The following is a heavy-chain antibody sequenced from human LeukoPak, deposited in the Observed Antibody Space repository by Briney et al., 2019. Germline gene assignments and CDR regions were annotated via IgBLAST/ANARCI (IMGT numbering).Heavy chain of an antibody. CDR3: ARRSSGYSPLIDY. J-gene: IGHJ4*02. CDR1: GGSISSYY. Sequence: NPSETLSPTCTVSGGSISSYYWSWIRQPPGKGLEWIGYIYYSGSTNYNPSLKSRVTISVDTSKNQFSLKLSSVTAADTAVYYCARRSSGYSPLIDYWGQGTLVTVSS. D-gene: IGHD3-22*01. CDR2: IYYSGST. V-gene: IGHV4-59*08.